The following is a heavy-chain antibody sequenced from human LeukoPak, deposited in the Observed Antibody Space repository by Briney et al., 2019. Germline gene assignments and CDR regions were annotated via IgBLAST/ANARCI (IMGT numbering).Heavy chain of an antibody. CDR3: AGHVRQQLPPKAFDY. Sequence: PSETLSLTCTVSGGSISSGIYYWGWLRQPPGKGLEWIGSIYYSGNTYYNPSLKSRVTISVDTSKNQLSLKLNSVTAADTAVYYCAGHVRQQLPPKAFDYWGQGTLVTVSS. CDR1: GGSISSGIYY. CDR2: IYYSGNT. V-gene: IGHV4-39*01. D-gene: IGHD6-13*01. J-gene: IGHJ4*02.